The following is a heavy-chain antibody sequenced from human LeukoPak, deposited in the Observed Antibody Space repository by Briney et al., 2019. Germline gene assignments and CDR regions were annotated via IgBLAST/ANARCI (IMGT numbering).Heavy chain of an antibody. J-gene: IGHJ4*02. CDR3: AREFEATGFWALDY. V-gene: IGHV3-74*01. CDR2: MNNDGRVI. D-gene: IGHD3-16*01. Sequence: QPGGSLKLSCTVSGFNFNNYWMHWVRQAPGKGLVWVPRMNNDGRVISYADSVNGRFTISRDNAKNTLYLQMNSLRAEDTAVYYCAREFEATGFWALDYWGQGTLVTASS. CDR1: GFNFNNYW.